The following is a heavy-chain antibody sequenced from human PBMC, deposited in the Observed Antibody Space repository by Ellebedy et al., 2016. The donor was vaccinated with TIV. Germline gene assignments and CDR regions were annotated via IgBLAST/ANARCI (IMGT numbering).Heavy chain of an antibody. CDR2: ISSHNGNS. CDR1: GYKFINYG. D-gene: IGHD5-18*01. J-gene: IGHJ4*02. CDR3: ARTRYSSSWPDL. Sequence: AASVKVSCKASGYKFINYGYTWVRQAPGQGLEWVGYISSHNGNSNYGKNFEGRVTMTTDRPTATVFMELGSLRSDDTAMYYCARTRYSSSWPDLWGQGTLVTVSS. V-gene: IGHV1-18*04.